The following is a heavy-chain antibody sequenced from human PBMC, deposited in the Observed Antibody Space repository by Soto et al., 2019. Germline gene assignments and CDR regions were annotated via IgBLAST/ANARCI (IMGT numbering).Heavy chain of an antibody. V-gene: IGHV1-2*04. Sequence: GASVKVSCKASGYTFTGYYMHWVRQAPGQGLEWMGWINPNSGGTNYAQKFQGWVTMTRDTSISTAYMELSRLRSDDTAVYYCARERVPGIAGAGKNYYYYYGMDVWGQGTTVTVSS. CDR3: ARERVPGIAGAGKNYYYYYGMDV. J-gene: IGHJ6*02. CDR2: INPNSGGT. CDR1: GYTFTGYY. D-gene: IGHD6-19*01.